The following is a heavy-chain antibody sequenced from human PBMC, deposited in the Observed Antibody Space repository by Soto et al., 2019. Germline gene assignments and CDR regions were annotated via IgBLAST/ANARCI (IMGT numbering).Heavy chain of an antibody. D-gene: IGHD3-22*01. CDR2: IYYSGST. CDR1: GGSISSGGYY. Sequence: SETLSLTCTVSGGSISSGGYYWSWIRQHPGKGLEWIGYIYYSGSTYYNPSLKSRVTISVDTSKNQFSLKLSSVTAADTAVYYCARAHDSSGYYQYYFDYWGQGALVTVSS. CDR3: ARAHDSSGYYQYYFDY. J-gene: IGHJ4*02. V-gene: IGHV4-31*03.